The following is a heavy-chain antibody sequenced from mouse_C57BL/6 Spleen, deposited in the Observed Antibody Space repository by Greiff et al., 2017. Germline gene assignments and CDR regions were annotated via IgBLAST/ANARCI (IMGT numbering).Heavy chain of an antibody. D-gene: IGHD1-1*01. J-gene: IGHJ3*01. Sequence: EVKVVESGGGLVQPKGSLKLSCAASGFSFNTYAMNWVRQAPGKGLEWVARIRSKSNNYATYYADSVKDRFTISRDDSESMLYLQMNNLKTEDTAMYYCAYGSLAYWGQGTLVTVSA. CDR2: IRSKSNNYAT. CDR3: AYGSLAY. CDR1: GFSFNTYA. V-gene: IGHV10-1*01.